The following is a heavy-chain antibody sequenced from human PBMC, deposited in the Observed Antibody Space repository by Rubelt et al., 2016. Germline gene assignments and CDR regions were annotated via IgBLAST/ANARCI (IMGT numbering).Heavy chain of an antibody. CDR1: GESFSGYF. CDR3: ARDHYDLLTGDYESV. D-gene: IGHD3-9*01. J-gene: IGHJ4*02. V-gene: IGHV4-34*01. CDR2: INHRGET. Sequence: QVQLQQWGAGLLKPSETLSLTCAVSGESFSGYFWNWIRQPPGKGLEWIGDINHRGETNYNPSLQSRVIISVDTSKNQFSLTLNSVTAADTAVYYCARDHYDLLTGDYESVWGQGTLVTVSS.